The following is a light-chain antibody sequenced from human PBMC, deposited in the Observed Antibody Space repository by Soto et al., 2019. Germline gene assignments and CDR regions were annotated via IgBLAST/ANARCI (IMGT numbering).Light chain of an antibody. CDR3: GTWDSSLIAGF. J-gene: IGLJ2*01. CDR1: SSNIGNND. Sequence: QSVLTQPPSVSAAPGQTVTISCAGSSSNIGNNDVSWSQHLPGTAPQLLIYDNTKRPSGIPDRCSGTKSDTSATLGITGLETGDEADYYCGTWDSSLIAGFFGGGTKLTVL. V-gene: IGLV1-51*01. CDR2: DNT.